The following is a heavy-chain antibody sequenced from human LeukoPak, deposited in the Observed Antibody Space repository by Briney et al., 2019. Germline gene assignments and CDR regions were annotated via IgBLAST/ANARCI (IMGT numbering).Heavy chain of an antibody. J-gene: IGHJ4*02. D-gene: IGHD6-13*01. CDR2: ISSSSSYI. Sequence: KPGGSLRLSCAASGFTFSSSSMNWVRHPPRKGLEWVSSISSSSSYIYYADSVKGRFTISRDNAKNSLYLQMNSLRAEDTAVYYCARGPRIAAAGIDYWGQGTLVTASS. CDR1: GFTFSSSS. CDR3: ARGPRIAAAGIDY. V-gene: IGHV3-21*01.